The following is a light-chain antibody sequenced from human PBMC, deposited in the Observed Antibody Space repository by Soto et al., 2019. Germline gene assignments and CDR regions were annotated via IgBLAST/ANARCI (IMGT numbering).Light chain of an antibody. Sequence: DLQMTQSPSSLSASVGDRVTITCRASQNIGRWLAWYQQKPGKAPKLMIYDVSTLISGVPSRFSGSGSGTEFTLTISSLQPDDFTTYYCQQYNLHSPATFGPGTLVDIK. V-gene: IGKV1-5*01. CDR2: DVS. CDR3: QQYNLHSPAT. CDR1: QNIGRW. J-gene: IGKJ1*01.